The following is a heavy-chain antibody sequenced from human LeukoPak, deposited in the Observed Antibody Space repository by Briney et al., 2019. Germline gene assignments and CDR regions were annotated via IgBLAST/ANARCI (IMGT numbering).Heavy chain of an antibody. J-gene: IGHJ5*02. CDR2: ISTYNGNT. CDR1: GYTFTSYG. V-gene: IGHV1-18*01. D-gene: IGHD5-24*01. CDR3: ARDNSVRDEAWWFNP. Sequence: ASVKVSCTASGYTFTSYGISWVRQAPGQGLEWMGWISTYNGNTNYAQKLQGKVTMTTDTSTSTTYMELRSLRSEDTAVYYCARDNSVRDEAWWFNPWGQGTLVTVSS.